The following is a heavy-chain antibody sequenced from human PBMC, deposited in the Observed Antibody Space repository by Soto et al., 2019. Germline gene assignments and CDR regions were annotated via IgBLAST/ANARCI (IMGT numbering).Heavy chain of an antibody. V-gene: IGHV3-11*01. J-gene: IGHJ3*01. CDR1: GFTFSDYF. CDR2: ISSSGITK. D-gene: IGHD3-22*01. CDR3: AREPSTSMMRPRAFEL. Sequence: QVQLVESGGGLAKPGGSLRLSCAASGFTFSDYFMNWIRQAPGKGPEWVSYISSSGITKFYSDSVKGRFTISRDNAKNSLYLQMNSLRVEDTAVYYCAREPSTSMMRPRAFELWGQGTMLTVSS.